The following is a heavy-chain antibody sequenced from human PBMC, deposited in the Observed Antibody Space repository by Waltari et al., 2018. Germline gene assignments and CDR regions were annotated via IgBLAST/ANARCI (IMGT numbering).Heavy chain of an antibody. CDR3: ASTFWSGLIQY. CDR1: GFTFVRYS. J-gene: IGHJ4*02. Sequence: EVQLVESGGGLVKPGGSLRLSCAASGFTFVRYSMTWVRQAPGKGLEWVSSISSSSSYIYYADSVKGRFTISRDNAKNSLYLQMNSLRAEDTAVYYCASTFWSGLIQYWGQGTLVTVSS. V-gene: IGHV3-21*01. CDR2: ISSSSSYI. D-gene: IGHD3-3*01.